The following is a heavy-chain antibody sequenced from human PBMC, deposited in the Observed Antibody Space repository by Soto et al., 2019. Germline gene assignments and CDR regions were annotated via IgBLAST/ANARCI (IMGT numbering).Heavy chain of an antibody. CDR1: GGSISSGDYY. CDR2: IYYSGST. Sequence: SETLSLTCTVSGGSISSGDYYWSWIRQPPGKGLEWIGYIYYSGSTYYNPSLKSRVTISVDTSKNQFSLKLSSVTAADTAVYYCARGWDGDYLVTNWFDPWGQGTLVTVSS. V-gene: IGHV4-30-4*01. D-gene: IGHD4-17*01. J-gene: IGHJ5*02. CDR3: ARGWDGDYLVTNWFDP.